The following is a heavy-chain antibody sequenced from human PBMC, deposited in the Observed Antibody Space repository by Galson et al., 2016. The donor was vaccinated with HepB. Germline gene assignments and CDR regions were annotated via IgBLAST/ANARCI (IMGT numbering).Heavy chain of an antibody. CDR1: GFTFSSYA. Sequence: SLRLSCAASGFTFSSYAMSWVRQAPGKGLEWVSHIRGSGVTTYYADSVKGRFTISRDNSKNTLYLQMNSLRAEDTAVYYCAKVKNCSGGSCYSWGTFDSRGQGTLVTVSS. V-gene: IGHV3-23*01. CDR3: AKVKNCSGGSCYSWGTFDS. J-gene: IGHJ5*01. D-gene: IGHD2-15*01. CDR2: IRGSGVTT.